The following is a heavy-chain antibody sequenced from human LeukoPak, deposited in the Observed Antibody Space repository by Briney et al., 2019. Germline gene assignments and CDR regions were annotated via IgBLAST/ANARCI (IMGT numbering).Heavy chain of an antibody. CDR3: AKDLRPNSVDWFDP. Sequence: PGGSLRLSCTASGFTFRSHSMIWVRQDPGKGLEWVSAISGSGGSTYYADSVKGRFTISRDNSKNTLYLQMNSLRAEDTAVYYCAKDLRPNSVDWFDPWGQGTLVTVSS. J-gene: IGHJ5*02. CDR2: ISGSGGST. V-gene: IGHV3-23*01. CDR1: GFTFRSHS. D-gene: IGHD2/OR15-2a*01.